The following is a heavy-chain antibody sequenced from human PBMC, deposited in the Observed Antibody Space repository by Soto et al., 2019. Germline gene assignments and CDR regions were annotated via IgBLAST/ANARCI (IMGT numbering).Heavy chain of an antibody. Sequence: EMQLLESGGGLVQPGGSLRLSCVVSGFTFNRYAMSWVRQAPRKGLEWISGISFGGGYSTYYADSVKGRATISRDNSRNMLFPQMNGLRAEDTAKYYCAKSWFPVGWDNHPVGSWGQGTLVTVSS. CDR2: ISFGGGYST. CDR3: AKSWFPVGWDNHPVGS. J-gene: IGHJ4*02. D-gene: IGHD6-19*01. V-gene: IGHV3-23*01. CDR1: GFTFNRYA.